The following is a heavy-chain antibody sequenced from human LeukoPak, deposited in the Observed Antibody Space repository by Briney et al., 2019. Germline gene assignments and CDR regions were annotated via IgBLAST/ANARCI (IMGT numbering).Heavy chain of an antibody. D-gene: IGHD3-22*01. Sequence: PSETLSLTCTVSGGSISSYYWSWIRQPPGKGLEWIGYIYYSGSTNYNPSLKSRVTISVDTSKNQFSLKLSSMTAADTAVYYCARGSYYDSSGFDAFDIWGQGTMVTVSS. CDR3: ARGSYYDSSGFDAFDI. CDR2: IYYSGST. V-gene: IGHV4-59*01. J-gene: IGHJ3*02. CDR1: GGSISSYY.